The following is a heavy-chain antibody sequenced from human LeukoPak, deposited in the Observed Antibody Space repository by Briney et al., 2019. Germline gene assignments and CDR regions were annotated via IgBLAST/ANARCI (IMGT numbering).Heavy chain of an antibody. V-gene: IGHV3-23*01. CDR3: ARGYESGE. J-gene: IGHJ4*02. CDR1: GFTFSSYA. CDR2: IGGSGLTA. Sequence: GGSLRLSCAASGFTFSSYAMRWIRQSPGKGLEWVSLIGGSGLTAYYADSVKGRFTISRDNSKNTLYLQMNSLRAEDTAVYYCARGYESGEWGQGTLVTVSS. D-gene: IGHD5-12*01.